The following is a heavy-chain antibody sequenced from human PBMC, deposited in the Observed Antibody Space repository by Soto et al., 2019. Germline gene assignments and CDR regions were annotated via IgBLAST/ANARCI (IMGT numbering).Heavy chain of an antibody. CDR1: GGSISASSYY. CDR3: ARLGGYCSTTTCYGYYAMDV. CDR2: MDYSGST. D-gene: IGHD2-2*01. V-gene: IGHV4-39*01. Sequence: PSETLSLTCTVSGGSISASSYYWGWIRQPPGKGLEWIGSMDYSGSTYYNPSLKSRVTISVDTSKNQFSLKVSSVTAADTAMYYCARLGGYCSTTTCYGYYAMDVWGQGTTVTVSS. J-gene: IGHJ6*02.